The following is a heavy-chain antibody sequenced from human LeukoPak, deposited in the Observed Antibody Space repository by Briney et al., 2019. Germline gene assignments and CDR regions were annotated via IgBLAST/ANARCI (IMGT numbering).Heavy chain of an antibody. J-gene: IGHJ4*02. D-gene: IGHD5-12*01. CDR2: IYSTGRS. V-gene: IGHV4-4*07. CDR1: GGSISNYY. CDR3: ARDGPRSGYDLRHFDN. Sequence: SETLSLTCTVSGGSISNYYWSWVRQPAGKGLEWIGRIYSTGRSDYNPSLKSRITMSVDTSKNQFSLKLSSVTAADTAVYYCARDGPRSGYDLRHFDNLGQGTLVTASS.